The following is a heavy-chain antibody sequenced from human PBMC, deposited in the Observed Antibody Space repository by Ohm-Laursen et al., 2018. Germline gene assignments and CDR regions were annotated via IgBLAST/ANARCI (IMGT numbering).Heavy chain of an antibody. D-gene: IGHD3-10*01. CDR2: IYYSGIT. CDR3: ARQTSRRGTFGELFWFDP. Sequence: SDTLSLTCPVSGGSISTTYYWGWIRQPPGKGLEWIGSIYYSGITYYNPSLKSRVTISVDTSKNQFSLRLSSVTAADTAVYYCARQTSRRGTFGELFWFDPWGQGTLVTVSS. V-gene: IGHV4-39*01. CDR1: GGSISTTYY. J-gene: IGHJ5*02.